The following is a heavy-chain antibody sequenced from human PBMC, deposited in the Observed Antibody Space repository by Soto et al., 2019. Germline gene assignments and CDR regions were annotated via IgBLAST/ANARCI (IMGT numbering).Heavy chain of an antibody. J-gene: IGHJ4*02. CDR1: RSTLSGHR. Sequence: GGLLRRPXSLSRSTLSGHRTTWLRQAQAKGLEWISSISGSSTCIYYADSVKCRFTISSDNAKNSLYLQMNSLRAEDTAVYYRARRGPDYYDSSGFFDCWGQGTLVTVSS. CDR2: ISGSSTCI. CDR3: ARRGPDYYDSSGFFDC. D-gene: IGHD3-22*01. V-gene: IGHV3-21*01.